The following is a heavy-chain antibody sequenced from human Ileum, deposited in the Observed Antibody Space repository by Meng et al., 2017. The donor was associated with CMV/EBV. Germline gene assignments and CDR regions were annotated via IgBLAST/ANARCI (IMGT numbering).Heavy chain of an antibody. D-gene: IGHD3-3*01. V-gene: IGHV4-39*07. CDR2: IYYSGST. CDR3: TSDSYPSVLRFLEWLPGGYYYYYGMDV. J-gene: IGHJ6*02. CDR1: GCSISSSSYC. Sequence: SETLSLTCTVSGCSISSSSYCRGWIRQPPGKGLEWIGSIYYSGSTYYNPSLKSRVTISVDTSKNQFSLKLSSVTAADTAVYYCTSDSYPSVLRFLEWLPGGYYYYYGMDVWGQGTTVTVSS.